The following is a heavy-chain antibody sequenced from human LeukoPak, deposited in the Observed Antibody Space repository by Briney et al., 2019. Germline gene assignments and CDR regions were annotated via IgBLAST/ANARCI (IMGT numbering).Heavy chain of an antibody. V-gene: IGHV3-23*01. CDR3: AKELDRSPSFDY. Sequence: GGSLRLSCAASGFIFRSYAMHWVRQAPGKGLEWVSGISGSGGNTYYADSLKGRFTISRDNSENTLYLQMNSLRAEDTAVYYCAKELDRSPSFDYWGQGTLVTVSS. J-gene: IGHJ4*02. CDR2: ISGSGGNT. CDR1: GFIFRSYA. D-gene: IGHD1-1*01.